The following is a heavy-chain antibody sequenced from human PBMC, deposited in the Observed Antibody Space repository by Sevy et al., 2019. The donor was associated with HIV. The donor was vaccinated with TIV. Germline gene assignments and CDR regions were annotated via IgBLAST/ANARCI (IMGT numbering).Heavy chain of an antibody. J-gene: IGHJ4*02. CDR2: ISYDGSNK. CDR3: AREVKGVLDY. CDR1: GFTFSSYA. Sequence: GGSLRLSCAASGFTFSSYAMHWVRQAPGKGLEWVAVISYDGSNKYYADSLKGRFTISRDNSKNTPYLQMNSRGAEDTAVYYCAREVKGVLDYWGQGTLVTVSS. V-gene: IGHV3-30-3*01.